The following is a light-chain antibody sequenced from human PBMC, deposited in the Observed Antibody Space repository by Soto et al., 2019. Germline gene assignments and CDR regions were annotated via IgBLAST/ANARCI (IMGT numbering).Light chain of an antibody. Sequence: EVVMTQSPATLSVSPGERVTLSCRASQSVRSNLAWYQQKPGQSPRLLIYGASSRATGIPDRFSGSGSGTEFTLTISRLEPEDFAVYYCQQYGSSSWTFGQGTKVDIK. J-gene: IGKJ1*01. CDR1: QSVRSN. V-gene: IGKV3-20*01. CDR2: GAS. CDR3: QQYGSSSWT.